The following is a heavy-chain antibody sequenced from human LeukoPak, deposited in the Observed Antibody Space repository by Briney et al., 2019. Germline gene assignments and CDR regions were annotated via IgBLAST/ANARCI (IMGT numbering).Heavy chain of an antibody. CDR3: ARAASQHPVY. Sequence: SETLSLTCTVSGGSISSYYWSWIRQPPGKGLEWIGYIYYSGSTNYNPSLKSRVTISVDTSKNQFSLKLSSVTAADTAVYYCARAASQHPVYWGQGTLVTVSS. D-gene: IGHD4-17*01. CDR2: IYYSGST. V-gene: IGHV4-59*01. CDR1: GGSISSYY. J-gene: IGHJ4*02.